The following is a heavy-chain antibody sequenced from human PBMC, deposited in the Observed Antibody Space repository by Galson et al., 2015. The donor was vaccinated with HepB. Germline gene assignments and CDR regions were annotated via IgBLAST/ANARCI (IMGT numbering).Heavy chain of an antibody. J-gene: IGHJ6*03. CDR3: ARINGDPKYYMDV. D-gene: IGHD2-8*01. CDR1: GGSISSGGYY. V-gene: IGHV4-31*03. CDR2: IYYSGST. Sequence: TLSLTCTVSGGSISSGGYYWSWIRQHPGKGLEWIGYIYYSGSTYYNPSLKSRVTISVDTSKNQFSLKLSSVTAADTAVYYCARINGDPKYYMDVWGKGTTVTVSS.